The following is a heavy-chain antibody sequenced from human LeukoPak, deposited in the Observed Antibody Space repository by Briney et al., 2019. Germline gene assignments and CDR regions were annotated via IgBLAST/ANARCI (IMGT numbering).Heavy chain of an antibody. D-gene: IGHD4-11*01. CDR1: GFTFSSYA. CDR3: ARDPDWGYSNYHGGHDY. Sequence: GGSLRLSCAASGFTFSSYAMHWVRQAPGKGLEWVAVISYDGSNKYYADSVKGRFTISRDNSKNTLYLQMNSLRAEDTAVYYCARDPDWGYSNYHGGHDYWGQGTLVTVSS. V-gene: IGHV3-30-3*01. CDR2: ISYDGSNK. J-gene: IGHJ4*02.